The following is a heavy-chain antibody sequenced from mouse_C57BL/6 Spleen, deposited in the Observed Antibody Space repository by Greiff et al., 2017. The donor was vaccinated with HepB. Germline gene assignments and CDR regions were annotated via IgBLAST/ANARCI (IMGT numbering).Heavy chain of an antibody. V-gene: IGHV3-6*01. Sequence: ESGPGLVKPSQSLSLTCSVTGYSITSGYYWNWIRKFPGNKLEWMGYISYDGSNNYNPSLKNRIPITRDTSKNQFFLKLNSVTTEDTATYYCARQGSGDYWGQGTTLTVSS. CDR3: ARQGSGDY. D-gene: IGHD1-1*01. CDR2: ISYDGSN. CDR1: GYSITSGYY. J-gene: IGHJ2*01.